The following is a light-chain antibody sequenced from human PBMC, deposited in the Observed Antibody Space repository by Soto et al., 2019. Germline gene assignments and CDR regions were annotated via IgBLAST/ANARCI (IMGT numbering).Light chain of an antibody. Sequence: DIQMTQSPSSLSASVGDRVTITCRASRDIGSDLSWYQQKPGKAPTLLIYASSSLQSGVPSRFSGSGSGTDFTLTISSLQPEDFATYYCQQSYSVPRTFGLGTKVDIK. V-gene: IGKV1-39*01. CDR3: QQSYSVPRT. J-gene: IGKJ1*01. CDR1: RDIGSD. CDR2: ASS.